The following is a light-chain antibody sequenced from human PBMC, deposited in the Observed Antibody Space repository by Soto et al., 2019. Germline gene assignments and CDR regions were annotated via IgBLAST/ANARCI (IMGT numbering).Light chain of an antibody. CDR2: EVS. CDR1: SSDVGGYNY. CDR3: SSYAASNNFV. Sequence: QSVLTQPPSASGSPGQSVTISCSGTSSDVGGYNYVSWHQQHPGKAPKLMIYEVSKRPSGVPDRFSGSKSGNTASLIVSGLQAEDEADYYCSSYAASNNFVFGPGTKDNV. J-gene: IGLJ1*01. V-gene: IGLV2-8*01.